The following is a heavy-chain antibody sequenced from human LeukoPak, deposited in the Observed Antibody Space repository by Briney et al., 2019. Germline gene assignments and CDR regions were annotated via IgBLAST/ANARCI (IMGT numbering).Heavy chain of an antibody. J-gene: IGHJ4*02. V-gene: IGHV4-30-4*01. CDR1: GGSISSGDYY. CDR3: ARMSHRAGLDS. Sequence: PSETLSLTCTVSGGSISSGDYYWSWIRQPPGKGLEWIGYIYYSGNTYYNPPLKSRVTISVDTSKNQFSLKLSSVTAADTAVFYCARMSHRAGLDSWGQGTLVTVSS. D-gene: IGHD1-14*01. CDR2: IYYSGNT.